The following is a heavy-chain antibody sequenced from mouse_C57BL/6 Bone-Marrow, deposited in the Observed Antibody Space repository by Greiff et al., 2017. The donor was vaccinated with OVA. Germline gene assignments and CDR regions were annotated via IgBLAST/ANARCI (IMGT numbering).Heavy chain of an antibody. Sequence: VQLQQPGAELVKPGASVKVSCKASGYTFTSYWMHWVKQRPGQGLEWIGRIHPSDSDTNYNQKFKGKATLTVDKSSNTAYMQLSSLTSEDSAVYYCAINNYRAWFAYWGQGTLVTVSA. J-gene: IGHJ3*01. CDR1: GYTFTSYW. CDR3: AINNYRAWFAY. CDR2: IHPSDSDT. V-gene: IGHV1-74*01. D-gene: IGHD1-1*02.